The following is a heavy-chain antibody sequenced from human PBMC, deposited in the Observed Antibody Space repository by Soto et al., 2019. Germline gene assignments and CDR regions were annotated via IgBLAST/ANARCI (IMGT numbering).Heavy chain of an antibody. CDR2: IYWDDDK. CDR3: AHSRGFGELAFDH. Sequence: QITLKESGPTLANPTQTLTLTCTFSGFSLSTARASVCWLRQPPGKALEWLALIYWDDDKRYSPSLKSRLTITKDTSTNQVVLTLSNMDPVDTATYYSAHSRGFGELAFDHWGQGTQVTVSS. J-gene: IGHJ4*02. D-gene: IGHD3-10*01. V-gene: IGHV2-5*02. CDR1: GFSLSTARAS.